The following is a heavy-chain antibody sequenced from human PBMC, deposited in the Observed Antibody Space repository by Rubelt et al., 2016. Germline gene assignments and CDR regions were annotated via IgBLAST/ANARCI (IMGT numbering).Heavy chain of an antibody. D-gene: IGHD6-6*01. CDR2: ISSTSSYI. J-gene: IGHJ4*02. CDR1: GFTFDDYT. CDR3: ARVMAA. Sequence: EVQLVESGGGLVQPGRSLRLSCAASGFTFDDYTMHWVRQAPGKGLEWVSSISSTSSYIYYADSVKGRFTISRDNSKNTLYRQMNNLRGEDTAVFYCARVMAAWGQGTLVTVSS. V-gene: IGHV3-21*01.